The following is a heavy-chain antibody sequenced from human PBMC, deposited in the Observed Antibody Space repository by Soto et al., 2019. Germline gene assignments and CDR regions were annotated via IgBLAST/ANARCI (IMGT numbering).Heavy chain of an antibody. CDR2: VSSTGST. D-gene: IGHD5-18*01. J-gene: IGHJ4*02. V-gene: IGHV4-4*08. CDR1: GASITQYY. CDR3: ARRYGSCFDY. Sequence: SETLSLTCTLSGASITQYYWNWIRQSPGKGLEWIVSVSSTGSTVYNPSLTSRVTVSLDTSKNQFSLKLSSVTAADTAVYYCARRYGSCFDYWGQGTLVTVSS.